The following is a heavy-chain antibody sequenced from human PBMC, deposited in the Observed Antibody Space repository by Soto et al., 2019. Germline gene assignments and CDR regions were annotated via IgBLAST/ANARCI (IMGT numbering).Heavy chain of an antibody. CDR3: ARGVGCGDDCYFLDS. Sequence: EVQVVESGGGLVKPGGSLRLSCGASTFIVDGYNMNWVRQAPGKGLEWVSSISSNSRYIYYADSVKGRFTISRDNAKNSLYLQMNSLRADDTAVYYCARGVGCGDDCYFLDSWDQGTLVTVSS. CDR1: TFIVDGYN. J-gene: IGHJ5*01. CDR2: ISSNSRYI. V-gene: IGHV3-21*06. D-gene: IGHD2-21*02.